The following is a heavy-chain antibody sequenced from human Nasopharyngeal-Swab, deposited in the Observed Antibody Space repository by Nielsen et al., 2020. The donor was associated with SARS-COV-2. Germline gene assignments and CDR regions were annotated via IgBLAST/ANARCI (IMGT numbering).Heavy chain of an antibody. CDR3: AGGHVLRFLEWPQGAVYYYGMDV. J-gene: IGHJ6*02. CDR1: GYTFTSYD. D-gene: IGHD3-3*01. Sequence: ASVKVSCKASGYTFTSYDINWVRQATGQGLEWMGWMNPNSGNTGYAQKFQGRVTITRNTSISTAYMELSSLRSEDTAVYYCAGGHVLRFLEWPQGAVYYYGMDVWGQGTTVTVSS. CDR2: MNPNSGNT. V-gene: IGHV1-8*03.